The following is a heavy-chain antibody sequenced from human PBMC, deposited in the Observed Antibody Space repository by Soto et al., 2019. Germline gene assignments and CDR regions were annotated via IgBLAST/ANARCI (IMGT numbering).Heavy chain of an antibody. D-gene: IGHD3-10*01. CDR1: GFTFSSYG. CDR2: IWYDGSNK. J-gene: IGHJ4*02. CDR3: ARDQGGLGVVLYYFDY. V-gene: IGHV3-33*01. Sequence: PGGSLRLSCAASGFTFSSYGMHWVRQAPGKGLEWVAVIWYDGSNKYYADSVKGRFTISRDNSKNTLYLQMNSLRAEDTAVYYCARDQGGLGVVLYYFDYWGQGTLVTVSS.